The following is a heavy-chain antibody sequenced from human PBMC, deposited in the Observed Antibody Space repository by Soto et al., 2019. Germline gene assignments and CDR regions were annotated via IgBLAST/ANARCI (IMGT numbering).Heavy chain of an antibody. CDR1: GFTFSTYG. Sequence: QVQLVESGGGVVQPGRSLRLSCAASGFTFSTYGMHWVRQAPGKGLEWVAVIWYDGRNKYYADSVKGRFTISRDNSKNTLYLQMHSLRVEDTAVYYCASLYCSGGDCPSRYWGQGTLVTVSS. V-gene: IGHV3-33*01. D-gene: IGHD2-15*01. J-gene: IGHJ4*02. CDR2: IWYDGRNK. CDR3: ASLYCSGGDCPSRY.